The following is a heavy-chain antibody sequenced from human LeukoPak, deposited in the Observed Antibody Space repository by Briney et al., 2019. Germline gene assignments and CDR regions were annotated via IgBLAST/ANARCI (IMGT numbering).Heavy chain of an antibody. D-gene: IGHD5-18*01. V-gene: IGHV4-30-4*01. CDR3: ARDSYSYGYGGFDY. CDR1: GGSISSGDRY. Sequence: SETLSLTCTVSGGSISSGDRYWRWIPQAPGKGLEWIVYIYSTGNTYYNPSLKSRIIISVYTSKNQFSLELNSVTCADTAVYYCARDSYSYGYGGFDYWGQGILVTVSS. J-gene: IGHJ4*02. CDR2: IYSTGNT.